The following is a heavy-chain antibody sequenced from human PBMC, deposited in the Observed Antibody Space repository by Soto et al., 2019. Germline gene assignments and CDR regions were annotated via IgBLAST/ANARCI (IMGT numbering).Heavy chain of an antibody. CDR1: GFTFIKYG. D-gene: IGHD1-1*01. CDR2: ISAYNGDT. V-gene: IGHV1-18*04. CDR3: ARKGTGQPLDY. J-gene: IGHJ4*02. Sequence: QVQLVQSGVEVQKPGASVKVSCKASGFTFIKYGFTWVRQAPGQGLEWMGWISAYNGDTHYAQKLQGRVTLTTDTSTSTAYIELRSLRSYDTAVYYCARKGTGQPLDYWGQGALVTVSS.